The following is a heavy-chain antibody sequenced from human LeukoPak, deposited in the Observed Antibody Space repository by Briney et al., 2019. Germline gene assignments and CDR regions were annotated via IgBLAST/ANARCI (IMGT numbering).Heavy chain of an antibody. CDR3: AKNPTSLVRFDP. D-gene: IGHD2-2*01. J-gene: IGHJ5*02. CDR1: GFTFSSYG. Sequence: GGSLRLSCAASGFTFSSYGMHWVRQAPGKGLEWVAFIRYDGSNKYYADSVKGRFTISRDNSKNTLYLQMNSLRAEDTAVYYCAKNPTSLVRFDPWGQGTLVTVSS. CDR2: IRYDGSNK. V-gene: IGHV3-30*02.